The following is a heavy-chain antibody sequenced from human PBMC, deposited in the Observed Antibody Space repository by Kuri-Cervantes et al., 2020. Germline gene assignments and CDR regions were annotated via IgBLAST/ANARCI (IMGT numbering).Heavy chain of an antibody. CDR1: GFTFSNAW. V-gene: IGHV3-15*01. CDR3: ARDLDRELFDYMDV. J-gene: IGHJ6*03. D-gene: IGHD3-10*01. CDR2: IKSKTDGGTT. Sequence: GGSLRLSCAASGFTFSNAWMSWVRQAPGKGLEWVGRIKSKTDGGTTDYAAPVKGRFTISRDDSKNTLYLQMNSLRAEDTAVYYCARDLDRELFDYMDVWGKGTTVTVSS.